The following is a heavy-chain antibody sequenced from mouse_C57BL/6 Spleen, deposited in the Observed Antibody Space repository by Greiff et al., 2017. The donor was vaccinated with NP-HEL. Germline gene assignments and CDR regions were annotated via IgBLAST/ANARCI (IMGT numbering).Heavy chain of an antibody. J-gene: IGHJ3*01. CDR1: GYAFTNYL. CDR2: INPGSGGT. Sequence: VQLQESGAELVRPGTSVKVSCKASGYAFTNYLIEWVKQRPGQGLEWIGVINPGSGGTNYNEKFKGKATLTADKSSSTAYMQLSSLTSEDSAVYFCATQTASWFAYWGQGTLVTVSA. D-gene: IGHD3-2*01. V-gene: IGHV1-54*01. CDR3: ATQTASWFAY.